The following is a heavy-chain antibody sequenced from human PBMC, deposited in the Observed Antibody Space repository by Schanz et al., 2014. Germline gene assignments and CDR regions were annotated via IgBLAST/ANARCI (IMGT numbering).Heavy chain of an antibody. CDR1: GFTFSNYA. V-gene: IGHV3-23*01. CDR3: ARDPSFSMVRGVIIDSYYYGMDV. J-gene: IGHJ6*02. D-gene: IGHD3-10*01. CDR2: LSGSGAGT. Sequence: EVQLLESGGGLVQPGGSLRLSCAASGFTFSNYAMGWVRQTPGKGLEWVSTLSGSGAGTFYADSVKGRFTISRDNAKNSLYLQMNSLRAEDTAVFYCARDPSFSMVRGVIIDSYYYGMDVWGQGTTVTVSS.